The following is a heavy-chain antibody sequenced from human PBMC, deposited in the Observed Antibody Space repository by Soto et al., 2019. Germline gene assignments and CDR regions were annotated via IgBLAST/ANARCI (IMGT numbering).Heavy chain of an antibody. Sequence: EVQLLESGGGLVQPGGSLRLSCAASGFTFSSYAMSWVRQAPGKGLERVSGITGSGVMTYYGDSVRGRFTISRDNSNNTLYLQMNSLRAEDTAVYSCAKDYYDSSGSRYCYALAVWGQGTTVTVSS. D-gene: IGHD3-22*01. J-gene: IGHJ6*02. CDR3: AKDYYDSSGSRYCYALAV. V-gene: IGHV3-23*01. CDR2: ITGSGVMT. CDR1: GFTFSSYA.